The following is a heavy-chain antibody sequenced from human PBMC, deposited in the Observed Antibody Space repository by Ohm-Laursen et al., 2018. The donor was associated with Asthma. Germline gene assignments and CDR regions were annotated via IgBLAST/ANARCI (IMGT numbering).Heavy chain of an antibody. V-gene: IGHV4-31*03. CDR3: AREGVVAPEGYFDY. CDR2: IYYSGST. J-gene: IGHJ4*02. D-gene: IGHD2-15*01. Sequence: SETLSLTCPVSGGSISSGGYYWSWIRQHPGKGLEWIGYIYYSGSTYYNPSLKSRVTISVDTSKNQFSLKLSSVTAADTAVYYCAREGVVAPEGYFDYWGQGTLVTVSS. CDR1: GGSISSGGYY.